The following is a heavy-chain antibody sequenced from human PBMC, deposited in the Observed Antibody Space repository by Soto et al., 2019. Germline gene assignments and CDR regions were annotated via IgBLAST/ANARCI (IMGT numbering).Heavy chain of an antibody. CDR3: ARGYCSGGSCPDDAFDI. J-gene: IGHJ3*02. CDR1: GGSFSGYY. Sequence: SETLSLTCAVYGGSFSGYYWSWIRQPPGKGLEWIGEINHSGSTNYNPSLKSRVTISVDTSKNQFYLKLSSVTAADTAVYYCARGYCSGGSCPDDAFDIWGQGTMVTVSS. V-gene: IGHV4-34*01. D-gene: IGHD2-15*01. CDR2: INHSGST.